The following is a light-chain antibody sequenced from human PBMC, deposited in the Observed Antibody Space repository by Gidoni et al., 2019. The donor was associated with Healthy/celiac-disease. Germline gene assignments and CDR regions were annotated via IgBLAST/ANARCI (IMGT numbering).Light chain of an antibody. Sequence: QSVLTQPPSASGTPGQRVTISCSGSSSNIGSNYVYWYQQLPGTAPKLLIYRNIQRPSGVPDRFSGSKSGTSASLAISGLRSEDEADYYCAAWDDSLSGSYVFGTGTKVTVL. CDR1: SSNIGSNY. J-gene: IGLJ1*01. CDR3: AAWDDSLSGSYV. CDR2: RNI. V-gene: IGLV1-47*01.